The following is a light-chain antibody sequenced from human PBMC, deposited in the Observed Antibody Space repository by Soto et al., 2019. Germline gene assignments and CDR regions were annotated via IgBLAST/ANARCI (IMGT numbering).Light chain of an antibody. J-gene: IGLJ1*01. CDR3: SSYTSSSTLV. Sequence: QSALTQPASVSRSPGQSITISCTGTSSDVGGYNYVSWYQQHPGKAPKLMIYEVSNRPSGVSNRFSGSKSGNTASLTISGLQAEDEADYYCSSYTSSSTLVFGTGTKSPS. CDR1: SSDVGGYNY. V-gene: IGLV2-14*01. CDR2: EVS.